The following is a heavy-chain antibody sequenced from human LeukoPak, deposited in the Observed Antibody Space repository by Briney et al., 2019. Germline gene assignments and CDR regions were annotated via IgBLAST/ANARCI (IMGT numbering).Heavy chain of an antibody. J-gene: IGHJ4*02. V-gene: IGHV3-30*03. CDR2: ISYHGRDT. CDR1: GFTFSSYN. Sequence: AGGSLRLSCAASGFTFSSYNMNWVRQAPGKGLEWVAVISYHGRDTYYADSVKGRFTISRDNSKNTLYLQLNSLGAEDTAVYYCAAQPCSVGRCYLDYWGQGTLVTVSS. CDR3: AAQPCSVGRCYLDY. D-gene: IGHD2-15*01.